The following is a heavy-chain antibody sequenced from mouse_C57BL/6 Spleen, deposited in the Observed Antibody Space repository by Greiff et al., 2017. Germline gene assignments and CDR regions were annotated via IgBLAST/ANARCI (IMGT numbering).Heavy chain of an antibody. CDR3: ARDWDYYGSSGDLDY. J-gene: IGHJ2*01. V-gene: IGHV3-6*01. CDR1: GYSITSGYY. D-gene: IGHD1-1*01. CDR2: ISYDGSN. Sequence: EVKLQESGPGLVKPSQSLSLTCSVTGYSITSGYYWNWIRQFPGNKLEWMGYISYDGSNNYNPSLKNRISITRDTSKNQFFLKLNSVTTEDTATXYCARDWDYYGSSGDLDYWGQGTTLTVSS.